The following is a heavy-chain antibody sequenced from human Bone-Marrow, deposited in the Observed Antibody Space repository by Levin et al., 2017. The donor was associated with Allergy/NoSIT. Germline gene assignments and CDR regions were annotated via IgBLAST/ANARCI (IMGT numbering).Heavy chain of an antibody. D-gene: IGHD6-19*01. CDR1: GFTFDDYA. CDR3: GKDGGWGSDALDI. J-gene: IGHJ3*02. CDR2: ITWNSGSI. Sequence: GGSLRLSCAASGFTFDDYAMHWVRQTPGKGLEWVSFITWNSGSIDYADFVKGRFTISRDNAKNSLYLQMNSLRAEDTALSYSGKDGGWGSDALDIWGQGTMVTVSS. V-gene: IGHV3-9*01.